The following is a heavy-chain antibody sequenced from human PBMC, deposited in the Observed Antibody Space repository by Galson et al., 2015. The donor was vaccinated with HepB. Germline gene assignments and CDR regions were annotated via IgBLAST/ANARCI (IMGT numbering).Heavy chain of an antibody. D-gene: IGHD5-18*01. V-gene: IGHV3-33*01. CDR1: GFTFSSYG. J-gene: IGHJ4*02. CDR3: ARGMGSRYSYGYDY. CDR2: IWYDGSNK. Sequence: SLRLSCAASGFTFSSYGMHWVRQAPGKGLEWVAVIWYDGSNKYYADSVKGRFTISRDNSKNTLYLQMNSLRAEDTAVYYCARGMGSRYSYGYDYWGQGTLVTVSS.